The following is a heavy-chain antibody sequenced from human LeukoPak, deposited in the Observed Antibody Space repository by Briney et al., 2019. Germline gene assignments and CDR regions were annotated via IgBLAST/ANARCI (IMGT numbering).Heavy chain of an antibody. V-gene: IGHV1-69*13. CDR2: IIPIFGTA. J-gene: IGHJ4*02. CDR1: GGTFSSYA. D-gene: IGHD3-10*01. Sequence: SVKVSCKASGGTFSSYAISWVRRAPGQGLEWMGGIIPIFGTANYAQKFQGRVTITADESTSTAYVELSSLRSEDTAVYYCARGGITMVRGSLSPFDYWGQGTLVTVSS. CDR3: ARGGITMVRGSLSPFDY.